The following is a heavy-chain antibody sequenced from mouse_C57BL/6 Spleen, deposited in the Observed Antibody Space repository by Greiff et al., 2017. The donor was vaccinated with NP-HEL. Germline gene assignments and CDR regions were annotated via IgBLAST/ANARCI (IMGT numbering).Heavy chain of an antibody. Sequence: EVQLVESGGGLVKPGGSLKLSCAASGFTFSSYAMSWVRQTPEKRLEWVATISDGGSYTYYPDNVKGRFTISRDNAKNNLYLQMSHLKSEDTAMYYCARDRVHYDWGYYAMDYWGQGTSVTVSS. CDR2: ISDGGSYT. CDR3: ARDRVHYDWGYYAMDY. CDR1: GFTFSSYA. D-gene: IGHD2-4*01. J-gene: IGHJ4*01. V-gene: IGHV5-4*01.